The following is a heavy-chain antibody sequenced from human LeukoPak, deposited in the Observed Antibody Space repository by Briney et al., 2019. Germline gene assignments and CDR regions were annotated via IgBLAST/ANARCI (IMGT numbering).Heavy chain of an antibody. D-gene: IGHD3-9*01. V-gene: IGHV3-23*01. CDR1: GFTFSSYA. CDR3: AKDEYFDWLHDY. Sequence: GGPLRLSCAASGFTFSSYAMSWVRQAPGKGLEWVSAISGSGGSTYYADSVKGRFTISRDNSKNTLYLQMNSLRAEDTAVYYCAKDEYFDWLHDYWGQGTLVTVSS. J-gene: IGHJ4*02. CDR2: ISGSGGST.